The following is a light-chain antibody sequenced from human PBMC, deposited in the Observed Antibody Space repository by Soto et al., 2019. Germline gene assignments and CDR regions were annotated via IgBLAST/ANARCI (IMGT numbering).Light chain of an antibody. V-gene: IGLV1-36*01. Sequence: QSVLTQPPSVSEAPGQRVTISCSGRTSNIGTNAVNWYQQLPGKAPKLLIYSNNQRPSGVPDRFSGSKSGTSASLAISGLQSEDEADYYCAAWDDSLNGHVVFGGGTKLTVL. J-gene: IGLJ2*01. CDR2: SNN. CDR3: AAWDDSLNGHVV. CDR1: TSNIGTNA.